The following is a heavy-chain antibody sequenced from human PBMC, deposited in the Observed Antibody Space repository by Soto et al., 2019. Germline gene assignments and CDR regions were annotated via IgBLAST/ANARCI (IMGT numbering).Heavy chain of an antibody. Sequence: VQLTESGPGLVRPSGTLSLTCDVSGGSITPSVLWTLVRQFPGRGLDWIGEIAHDGHTNYHPSLSGRGTMSVDLSNGQCSLNVASVNAADTAVYFCAGGRDYDYWGQGTLVTVSS. CDR2: IAHDGHT. V-gene: IGHV4-4*02. D-gene: IGHD1-26*01. CDR1: GGSITPSVL. J-gene: IGHJ4*02. CDR3: AGGRDYDY.